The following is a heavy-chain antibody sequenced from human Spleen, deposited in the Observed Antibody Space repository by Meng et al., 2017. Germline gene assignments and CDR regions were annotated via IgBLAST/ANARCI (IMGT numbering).Heavy chain of an antibody. J-gene: IGHJ4*02. CDR2: IYHSGDT. V-gene: IGHV4-38-2*02. D-gene: IGHD4-11*01. Sequence: GSLRLSCAVSGYSISSGYYWGWIRQPPGKGLEWIGNIYHSGDTYYNPSLKSRVTISIDTSKNQFSLKLSSVTAADTAVYYCARDTVSNYFDYWGQGALVTVS. CDR3: ARDTVSNYFDY. CDR1: GYSISSGYY.